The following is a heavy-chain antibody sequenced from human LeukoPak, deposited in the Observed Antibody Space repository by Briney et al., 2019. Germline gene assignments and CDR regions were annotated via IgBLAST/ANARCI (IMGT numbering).Heavy chain of an antibody. V-gene: IGHV1-2*02. J-gene: IGHJ5*02. Sequence: ASVKVSCKASGYTFTGYYMHWVRQAPGQGLEWMGWINPNSGGTNYAQKFQGRVSMTRDTSISTAYMELSGLTSDDTAVYYCAKEFPGGWFDPWGQGTLVTVSS. CDR3: AKEFPGGWFDP. CDR2: INPNSGGT. CDR1: GYTFTGYY.